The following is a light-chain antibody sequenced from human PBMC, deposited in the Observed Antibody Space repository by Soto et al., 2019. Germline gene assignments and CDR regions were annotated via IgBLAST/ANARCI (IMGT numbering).Light chain of an antibody. CDR1: SSDVGGYNY. J-gene: IGLJ1*01. CDR2: EVS. Sequence: QSALTQPASVSGSPGQSITISCTGTSSDVGGYNYVSWYQHHPGKAPKLMIYEVSNRPSGVSNRFSGSKSVNTASLTISGLQAEDEADYYCSSYTSSSTYVFGTGTQLTVL. V-gene: IGLV2-14*01. CDR3: SSYTSSSTYV.